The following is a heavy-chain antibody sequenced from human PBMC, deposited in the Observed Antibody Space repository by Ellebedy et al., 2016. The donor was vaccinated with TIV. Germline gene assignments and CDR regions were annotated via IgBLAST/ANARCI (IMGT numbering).Heavy chain of an antibody. Sequence: SETLSLTXAVYGGSFSDYSWGWIRQPPGKGLEWIGEINLGGTTKYNPSLKSRVTISVDTSKNQFSLKVNSVTAADTAVYYCARVGATIDWGQGTLVTVSS. CDR3: ARVGATID. D-gene: IGHD1-26*01. J-gene: IGHJ4*02. CDR2: INLGGTT. CDR1: GGSFSDYS. V-gene: IGHV4-34*01.